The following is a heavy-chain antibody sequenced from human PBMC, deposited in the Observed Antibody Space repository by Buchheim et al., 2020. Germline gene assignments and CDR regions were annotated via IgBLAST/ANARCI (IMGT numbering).Heavy chain of an antibody. D-gene: IGHD3-22*01. V-gene: IGHV3-48*01. J-gene: IGHJ6*03. Sequence: EVQLVESGGGLVQPGGSLRLSCAASRFTFSGYSMHWVRQAPGKGLEWISYISSTSSTIYYADSVRGRFTISRDNAKNSLYLQMNSLRVEDTAVYYCARDGEDTTVILVVNPYYYYMDVWGKGTT. CDR1: RFTFSGYS. CDR3: ARDGEDTTVILVVNPYYYYMDV. CDR2: ISSTSSTI.